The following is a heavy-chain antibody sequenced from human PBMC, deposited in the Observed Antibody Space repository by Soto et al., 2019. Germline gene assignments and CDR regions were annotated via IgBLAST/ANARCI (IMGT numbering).Heavy chain of an antibody. CDR3: ARVPDY. CDR2: MYHSGST. CDR1: GGTISSGGYY. D-gene: IGHD2-2*01. Sequence: PAETLSLTCTVSGGTISSGGYYWSWIRQPPGKGLEWIGYMYHSGSTYYNPSLKSRVTISIDRSKNQFSLKLSSVTAADTAVYYCARVPDYWGQGILVTV. V-gene: IGHV4-30-2*01. J-gene: IGHJ4*02.